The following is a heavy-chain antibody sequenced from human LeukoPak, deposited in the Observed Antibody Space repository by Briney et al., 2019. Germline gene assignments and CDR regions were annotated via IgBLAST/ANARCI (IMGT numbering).Heavy chain of an antibody. CDR3: AKHRGYNWNDPPDY. V-gene: IGHV3-23*01. CDR1: GFPFSSYG. Sequence: GGSLRLSCAVSGFPFSSYGMSWVRQAPGKGLEWVSAISGSGGSTYYADSVKGRFTISRDNSKNTLYLQMNSLRAGDTAVYYCAKHRGYNWNDPPDYWGQGTLVTVSS. J-gene: IGHJ4*02. CDR2: ISGSGGST. D-gene: IGHD1-20*01.